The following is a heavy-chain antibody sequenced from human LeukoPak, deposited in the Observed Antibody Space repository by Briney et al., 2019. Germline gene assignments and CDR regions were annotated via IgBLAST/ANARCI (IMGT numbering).Heavy chain of an antibody. J-gene: IGHJ4*02. D-gene: IGHD6-19*01. V-gene: IGHV3-9*01. CDR1: GFFFNNYA. Sequence: ETGGSLRLSCAGSGFFFNNYAMHWVRQPPGKGTEWVSGISWTSGSIDYADSVKGRFTISRDNAKNSLYLQMNSLRVEDTAFYYCAKDNRRHYTSGPNPDSLHWGQGALVTVSS. CDR2: ISWTSGSI. CDR3: AKDNRRHYTSGPNPDSLH.